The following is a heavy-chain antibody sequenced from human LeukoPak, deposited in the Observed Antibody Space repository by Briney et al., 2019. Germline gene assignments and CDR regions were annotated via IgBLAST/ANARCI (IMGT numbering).Heavy chain of an antibody. CDR1: GITFGSYG. D-gene: IGHD2-15*01. V-gene: IGHV3-23*01. CDR2: ISSTGGTT. CDR3: AKNGDRGAYCTGGTCYPYFYYYMDV. J-gene: IGHJ6*03. Sequence: PGGSLRLSCAASGITFGSYGMSWVRQAPGKGLEWVSSISSTGGTTYYADSVKGRFTISRDNSKNTLYLQMNSLRAEDTAIYYCAKNGDRGAYCTGGTCYPYFYYYMDVWGKGTTVTISS.